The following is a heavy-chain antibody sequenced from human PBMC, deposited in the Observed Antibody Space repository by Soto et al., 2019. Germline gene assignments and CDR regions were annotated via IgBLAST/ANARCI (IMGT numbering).Heavy chain of an antibody. CDR3: ARDRHSVGPLPNDPFDV. CDR1: GFNFSDNL. V-gene: IGHV1-3*01. CDR2: LNPDTGNT. Sequence: QVQLVQSGAELKKPGASVNISCTASGFNFSDNLINGVRQAPGEGFEWMGWLNPDTGNTRYAETFQGRVTISRHSSAIIAYLELSDQENEDTCLYFCARDRHSVGPLPNDPFDVWGQGTMSTVSS. D-gene: IGHD2-15*01. J-gene: IGHJ3*01.